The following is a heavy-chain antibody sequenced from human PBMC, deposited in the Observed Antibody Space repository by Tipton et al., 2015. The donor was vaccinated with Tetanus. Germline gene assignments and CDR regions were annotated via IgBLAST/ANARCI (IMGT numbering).Heavy chain of an antibody. Sequence: GSLRLSCSASGFTFSSYWMSWVRQVPGKGLEWVANIKEDGSQKFYVESVKGRFTISRDDAKNSLYLQMNSLRVEDTAVYYCARPSGNGGFHDENWGQGTLVTVSS. V-gene: IGHV3-7*01. CDR2: IKEDGSQK. CDR3: ARPSGNGGFHDEN. CDR1: GFTFSSYW. J-gene: IGHJ4*02. D-gene: IGHD3-10*01.